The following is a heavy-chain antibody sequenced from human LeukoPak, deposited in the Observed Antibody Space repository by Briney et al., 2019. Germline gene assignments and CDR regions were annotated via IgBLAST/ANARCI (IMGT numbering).Heavy chain of an antibody. J-gene: IGHJ6*02. CDR2: ISSSSSYI. D-gene: IGHD1-7*01. CDR3: ARVPGTTNYYYYYGMDV. V-gene: IGHV3-21*01. CDR1: GFTFSSYS. Sequence: PGGSLRPSCAASGFTFSSYSMNWVRQAPGKGLEWVSSISSSSSYIYYADSVKGRFTISRDNAKNSLYLQMNSLRAEDTAVYYCARVPGTTNYYYYYGMDVWGQGTTVTVSS.